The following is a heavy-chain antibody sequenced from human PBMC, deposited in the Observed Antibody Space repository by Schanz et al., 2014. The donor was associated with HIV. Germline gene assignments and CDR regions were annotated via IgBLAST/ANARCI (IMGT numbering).Heavy chain of an antibody. CDR3: RAWLLGDRMDV. CDR2: TSSDGTT. Sequence: EVQLVESGGGLVKPGGSLRLSCAASGFTFDDYAMHWVRQVPGKGLEWVSFTSSDGTTYYADSVKGRFTISRDISRNTIYLQMNGLRGEDTAVYYCRAWLLGDRMDVWGQGTTVAVSS. V-gene: IGHV3-66*01. J-gene: IGHJ6*02. D-gene: IGHD3-22*01. CDR1: GFTFDDYA.